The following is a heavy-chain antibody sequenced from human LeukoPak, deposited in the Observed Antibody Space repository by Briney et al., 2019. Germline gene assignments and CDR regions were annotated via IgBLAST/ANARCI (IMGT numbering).Heavy chain of an antibody. D-gene: IGHD2-15*01. CDR3: AKDTPPDI. V-gene: IGHV3-21*04. CDR1: GFTFSSYW. Sequence: GGSLRLSCAASGFTFSSYWMSWVRQAPGKGLEWVSAIDPSSTYIYYADSVKGRFTISRDNSKNTLYLQMNSLRAEDTAVYYCAKDTPPDIWGQGTMVTVSS. CDR2: IDPSSTYI. J-gene: IGHJ3*02.